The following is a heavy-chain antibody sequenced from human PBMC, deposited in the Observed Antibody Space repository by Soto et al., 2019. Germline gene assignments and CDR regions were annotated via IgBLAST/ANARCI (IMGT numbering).Heavy chain of an antibody. J-gene: IGHJ4*02. Sequence: GASVKVSCKASGYTFTGYYMHWVRQAPGRGLEWMGWINPNSGGTNYAQKFQGRVTMTRDTSISTAYMELSRLRSDDTAVYYCARLIVGRDGYNYYGYWGQGTLVTVSS. V-gene: IGHV1-2*02. CDR2: INPNSGGT. D-gene: IGHD5-12*01. CDR1: GYTFTGYY. CDR3: ARLIVGRDGYNYYGY.